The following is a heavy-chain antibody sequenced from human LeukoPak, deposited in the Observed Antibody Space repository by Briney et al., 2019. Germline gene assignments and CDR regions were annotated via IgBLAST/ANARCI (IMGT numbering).Heavy chain of an antibody. V-gene: IGHV3-74*01. CDR2: INSDGSST. D-gene: IGHD4-17*01. CDR1: GFTFSGYW. CDR3: ARDHYGDTDYYYMDV. J-gene: IGHJ6*03. Sequence: GGSLRLSCAASGFTFSGYWMHWVRQAPGKGLVWVSRINSDGSSTSYADSVKGRFTISRDNAKNTLYLQMNSLRAEDTAVYYCARDHYGDTDYYYMDVWGKGTTVTVSS.